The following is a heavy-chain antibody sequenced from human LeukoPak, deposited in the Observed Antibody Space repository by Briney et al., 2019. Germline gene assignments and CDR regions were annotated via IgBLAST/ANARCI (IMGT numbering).Heavy chain of an antibody. J-gene: IGHJ5*02. D-gene: IGHD3-22*01. CDR1: GFTFSRYW. CDR2: INPDGSTT. V-gene: IGHV3-74*01. CDR3: ARVLSGSWDWFDP. Sequence: PGGSLRLSCAASGFTFSRYWIHWVHQAPGKGLEWVSRINPDGSTTTYADSVKGRFTISRDNAKNTVYLQMNSLRAEDTAVYYCARVLSGSWDWFDPWGQGTLVTVSS.